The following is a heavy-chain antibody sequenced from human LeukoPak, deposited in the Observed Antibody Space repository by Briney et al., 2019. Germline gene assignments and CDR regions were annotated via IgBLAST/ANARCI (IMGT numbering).Heavy chain of an antibody. CDR1: GYPISTSYY. D-gene: IGHD3-10*01. CDR3: ARDQTYSGSGIYTYFDY. J-gene: IGHJ4*02. CDR2: IYHSGST. V-gene: IGHV4-38-2*02. Sequence: SETLSLTCTVSGYPISTSYYWGWIRQPPGKGLEWIGSIYHSGSTYYNPSLKSRVTVSVDTSKNQFSLKLSSVTAADTAVYYCARDQTYSGSGIYTYFDYWGQGILVAVSS.